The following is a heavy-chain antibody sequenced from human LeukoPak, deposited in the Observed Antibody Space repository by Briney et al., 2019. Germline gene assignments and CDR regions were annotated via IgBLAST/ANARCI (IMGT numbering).Heavy chain of an antibody. Sequence: GGSLRLSCAASGFTFSNSWMHWVRQAPGKGLVWVSGINWNGGSTGYADSVKGRFTISRDNAKNSLYLQTNSLRAEDTALYYCARDGAVAGKGYDYWGQGTLVTVSS. CDR1: GFTFSNSW. D-gene: IGHD6-19*01. V-gene: IGHV3-20*04. J-gene: IGHJ4*02. CDR3: ARDGAVAGKGYDY. CDR2: INWNGGST.